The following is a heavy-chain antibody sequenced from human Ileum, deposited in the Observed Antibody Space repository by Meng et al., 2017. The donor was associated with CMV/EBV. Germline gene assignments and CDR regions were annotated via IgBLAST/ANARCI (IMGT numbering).Heavy chain of an antibody. CDR3: AKVGGIGPAAALNS. J-gene: IGHJ5*02. D-gene: IGHD6-13*01. V-gene: IGHV3-30*02. CDR2: VRFDGGAK. Sequence: GGSLRLSCAASGFTSSAFGMHWVRQAPGKGLEWLTSVRFDGGAKLYLDSVRGRFTISRDNSKRLLFLDMNSLTPEDTAVYYCAKVGGIGPAAALNSWGQGTMVTVSS. CDR1: GFTSSAFG.